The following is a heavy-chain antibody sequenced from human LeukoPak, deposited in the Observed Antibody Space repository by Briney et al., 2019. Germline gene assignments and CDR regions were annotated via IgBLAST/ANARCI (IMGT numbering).Heavy chain of an antibody. CDR1: GYTFTSYG. J-gene: IGHJ4*02. V-gene: IGHV1-18*01. CDR2: ISAYNGNT. CDR3: ARYDPDYGGNSAFDY. D-gene: IGHD4-23*01. Sequence: GASVKVSCKASGYTFTSYGISWVRQAPGQGLEWMGWISAYNGNTNYAQKLQGRVTMTTDTSTSTAYMELRSLRSDDTAVYYCARYDPDYGGNSAFDYWGQGTLVTVPS.